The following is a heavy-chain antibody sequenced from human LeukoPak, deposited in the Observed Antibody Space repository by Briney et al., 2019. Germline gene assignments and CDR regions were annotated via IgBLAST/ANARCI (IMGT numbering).Heavy chain of an antibody. V-gene: IGHV1-46*01. CDR2: INPSGGST. J-gene: IGHJ4*02. Sequence: ASVKVSCKASGYTFTSYYMHWVRQTPGQGLEWMGIINPSGGSTSYAQKFQGRVTMTRDTSTSTVYMELSSLRSEDTAVYYCARGALAYCGGDCYSPDYWGQGTLVTVSS. CDR3: ARGALAYCGGDCYSPDY. CDR1: GYTFTSYY. D-gene: IGHD2-21*02.